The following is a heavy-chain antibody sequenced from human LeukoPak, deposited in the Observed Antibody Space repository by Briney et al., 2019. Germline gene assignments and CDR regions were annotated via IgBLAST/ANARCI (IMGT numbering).Heavy chain of an antibody. CDR2: IYYSGST. V-gene: IGHV4-30-4*08. CDR1: GGSISSGDYY. J-gene: IGHJ4*02. Sequence: SETLSLTCTVSGGSISSGDYYWSWIRQPPGKGLEWIGYIYYSGSTYYNPSLKSRVTISVDTSKNQLSLKLSSVTAADTAVYYCARLSIVVVPAAPFDYWGQGTLVTVSS. D-gene: IGHD2-2*01. CDR3: ARLSIVVVPAAPFDY.